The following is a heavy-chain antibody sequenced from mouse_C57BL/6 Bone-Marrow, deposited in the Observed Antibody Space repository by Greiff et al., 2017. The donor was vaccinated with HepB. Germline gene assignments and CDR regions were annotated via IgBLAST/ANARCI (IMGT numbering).Heavy chain of an antibody. J-gene: IGHJ2*01. CDR3: ASPQLGFDY. D-gene: IGHD4-1*02. CDR2: IHPNSGST. V-gene: IGHV1-64*01. CDR1: GYTFTSYW. Sequence: QVHVKQSGAELVKPGASVKLSCKASGYTFTSYWMHWVKQRPGQGLEWIGMIHPNSGSTNYNEKFKSKATLTVDKSSSTAYMQLSSLTSEDSAVYYCASPQLGFDYWGQGTTLTVSS.